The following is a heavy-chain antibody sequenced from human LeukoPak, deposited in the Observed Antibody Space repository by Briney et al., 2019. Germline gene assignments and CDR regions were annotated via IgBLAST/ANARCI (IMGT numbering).Heavy chain of an antibody. CDR2: ISYDGSNK. J-gene: IGHJ5*02. V-gene: IGHV3-30*03. Sequence: PGGSLRLSCAASEFSVSHNYMGWVRQAPGKGLEWVAVISYDGSNKYYADSVKGRFTISRDNSKNTLYLQMNSLRAEDTAVYYCARDRIVGATPAFRSFWFDPWGQGTLVTVSS. CDR1: EFSVSHNY. CDR3: ARDRIVGATPAFRSFWFDP. D-gene: IGHD1-26*01.